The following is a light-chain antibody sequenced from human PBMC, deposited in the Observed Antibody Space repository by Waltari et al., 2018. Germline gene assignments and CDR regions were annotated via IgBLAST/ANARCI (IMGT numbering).Light chain of an antibody. Sequence: QSALTQPPSASGSPGHSVTISCTGTSSDVGGYNVVSWDQPHPAKAPKLMIYEVSERPSGAPYRFSGSKSGNTASLTVSGLQTEDESDYYCSSYAGSMTLVFGGGTKLTVL. CDR2: EVS. CDR1: SSDVGGYNV. CDR3: SSYAGSMTLV. J-gene: IGLJ2*01. V-gene: IGLV2-8*01.